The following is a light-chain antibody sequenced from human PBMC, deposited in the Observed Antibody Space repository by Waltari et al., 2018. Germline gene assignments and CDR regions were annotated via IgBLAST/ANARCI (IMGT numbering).Light chain of an antibody. CDR3: QLYHILPYT. CDR2: DAS. V-gene: IGKV1-33*01. CDR1: HDITKA. J-gene: IGKJ2*01. Sequence: DIQMTQSPSSLSAAVGDRVTITCQATHDITKALSWLQQKPGVPPQLLTSDASSLQPGVPSRFTGTGSGTAFSFTITGLQPEDSATYYCQLYHILPYTFGRGTKLQIK.